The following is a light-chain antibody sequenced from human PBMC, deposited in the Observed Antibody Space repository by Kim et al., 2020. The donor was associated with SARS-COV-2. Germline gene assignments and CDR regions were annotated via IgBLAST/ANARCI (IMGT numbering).Light chain of an antibody. Sequence: GDRAILTCRASHTVTSNYLSWYQQKPGQPPRLLIYGASTRATGTPDRFTGTGSGTDFTLTIRRLEPEDFAVYYCQQIGGSPMYSFGQGTKLEI. V-gene: IGKV3-20*01. CDR2: GAS. J-gene: IGKJ2*03. CDR1: HTVTSNY. CDR3: QQIGGSPMYS.